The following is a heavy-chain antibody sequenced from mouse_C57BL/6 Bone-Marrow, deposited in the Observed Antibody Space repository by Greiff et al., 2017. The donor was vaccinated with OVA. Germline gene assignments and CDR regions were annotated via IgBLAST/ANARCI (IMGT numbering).Heavy chain of an antibody. D-gene: IGHD2-1*01. CDR3: ARHPPIYYGYAMDY. V-gene: IGHV5-9*01. Sequence: EVKLMESGGGLVKPGGSLKLSCAASGFTFSSYTLSWVRQTPETRLEWVATISGGGGNTYYPDSVKGRFTISRDNAKNTLYLQMSSLRSEDTALYYCARHPPIYYGYAMDYWGQGTSVTVSS. CDR1: GFTFSSYT. J-gene: IGHJ4*01. CDR2: ISGGGGNT.